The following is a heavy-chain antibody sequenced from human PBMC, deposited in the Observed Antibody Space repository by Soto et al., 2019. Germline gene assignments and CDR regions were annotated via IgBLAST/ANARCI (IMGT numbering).Heavy chain of an antibody. J-gene: IGHJ6*02. CDR3: ARDEILYISRDIVVVPAAIMREYYYGMDV. CDR2: ISAYNGNT. CDR1: GYTFTSYG. D-gene: IGHD2-2*02. Sequence: ASVKVSCKASGYTFTSYGISWVRQAPGQGLEWMGWISAYNGNTNYAQKLQGRVTMTTDTSTSTAHMELRSLRSDDTAVYYCARDEILYISRDIVVVPAAIMREYYYGMDVWGQGTTVTVSS. V-gene: IGHV1-18*01.